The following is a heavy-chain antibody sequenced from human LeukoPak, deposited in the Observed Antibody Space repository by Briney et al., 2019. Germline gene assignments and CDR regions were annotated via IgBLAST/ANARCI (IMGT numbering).Heavy chain of an antibody. V-gene: IGHV4-39*02. Sequence: SETLSLTCTVSGGSISSSSYYWGWIRQPPGKGLEWVGSIYYSGSTYYNPSLKSRVTISVDTSKNQFSLKLSSVTAADTAVYYCARDSSSPRVKYFQHWGQGTLVTVSS. CDR1: GGSISSSSYY. J-gene: IGHJ1*01. D-gene: IGHD6-6*01. CDR3: ARDSSSPRVKYFQH. CDR2: IYYSGST.